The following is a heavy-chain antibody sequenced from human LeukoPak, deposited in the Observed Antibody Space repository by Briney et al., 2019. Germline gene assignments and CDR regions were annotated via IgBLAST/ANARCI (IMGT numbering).Heavy chain of an antibody. V-gene: IGHV3-74*01. J-gene: IGHJ4*02. Sequence: GGSLRLSCAASGFTFSNYWMHWIRQVPGKGLVWVSHIKYDGSATDYADSVKGRFTISRDNAKNTLYLQMNSLRAEDTAVYYCVSGSLQSGYNFDYWGQGALVTVSS. CDR3: VSGSLQSGYNFDY. CDR2: IKYDGSAT. D-gene: IGHD3-3*01. CDR1: GFTFSNYW.